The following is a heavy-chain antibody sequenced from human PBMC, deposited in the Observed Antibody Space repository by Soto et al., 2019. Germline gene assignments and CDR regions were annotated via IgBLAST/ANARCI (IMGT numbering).Heavy chain of an antibody. V-gene: IGHV3-21*01. CDR3: ARCMGFDGSGYAFFDS. Sequence: EVQLVESGGGLVKPGGSLRLSCAASGFTFSGHTINWVRQAPGKGLEWVSSVSRSSSYIYYADSAKGRFTVSRDDAEKSLYLQMNSLRAEDTAIYYCARCMGFDGSGYAFFDSWGQGTQVTVSS. J-gene: IGHJ4*02. CDR1: GFTFSGHT. CDR2: VSRSSSYI. D-gene: IGHD3-10*01.